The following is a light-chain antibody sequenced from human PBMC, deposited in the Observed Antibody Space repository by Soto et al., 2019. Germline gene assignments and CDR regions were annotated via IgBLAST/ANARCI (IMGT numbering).Light chain of an antibody. CDR2: EVS. J-gene: IGLJ1*01. Sequence: QSVLTQHASVSGSPGQSITISCAGTSSDVGGYNYVSWYQQHPGKAPKLIIYEVSNRPSGVSNRFSGSKSGNTASLTISGLQAEDEVDYYCSSYTSSSTLAYVFGTGTKV. CDR1: SSDVGGYNY. V-gene: IGLV2-14*01. CDR3: SSYTSSSTLAYV.